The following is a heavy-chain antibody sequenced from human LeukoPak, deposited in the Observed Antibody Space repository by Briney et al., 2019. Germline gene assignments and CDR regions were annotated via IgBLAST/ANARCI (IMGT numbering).Heavy chain of an antibody. CDR1: GYSISSGYY. Sequence: PSETLSLTCAVSGYSISSGYYWGWIRQPPGKGLEWIGTIYHNGNTYYNPSLKSRVPISVDTSKNQFSLKLSSVTAADTAVYYCARVRYNYGDSDYWGQGTLVTVSS. D-gene: IGHD5-18*01. CDR3: ARVRYNYGDSDY. J-gene: IGHJ4*02. V-gene: IGHV4-38-2*01. CDR2: IYHNGNT.